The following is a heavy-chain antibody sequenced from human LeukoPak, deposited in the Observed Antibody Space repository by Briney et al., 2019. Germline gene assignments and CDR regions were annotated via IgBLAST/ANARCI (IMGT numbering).Heavy chain of an antibody. J-gene: IGHJ6*03. D-gene: IGHD2-2*02. CDR2: ISAYNGNT. Sequence: ASVKVSCKASGYTFTSYGISWVRQAPGQGLEWMGWISAYNGNTNYAQKLQGRVTMTTDTSTSTAYMELRSLRSDDTAVYYCARAMGDIVVVPAAIRSHYYYYMDVWGKGTTVTVSS. V-gene: IGHV1-18*01. CDR1: GYTFTSYG. CDR3: ARAMGDIVVVPAAIRSHYYYYMDV.